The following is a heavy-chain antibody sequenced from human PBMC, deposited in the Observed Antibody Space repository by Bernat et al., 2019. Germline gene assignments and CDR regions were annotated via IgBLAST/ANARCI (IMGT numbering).Heavy chain of an antibody. CDR3: ARTYYGDDFQY. D-gene: IGHD4-17*01. CDR2: INSDGSST. CDR1: GFTFSSYW. J-gene: IGHJ1*01. Sequence: EVQLVESGGGLVQPGGSLRLSCAASGFTFSSYWMHWVRQPPGKGLVWVSRINSDGSSTSYADSVKGRFTISRDNAKNTLYLQMNSLRADDTAVYYCARTYYGDDFQYWGQGTLVTVSS. V-gene: IGHV3-74*01.